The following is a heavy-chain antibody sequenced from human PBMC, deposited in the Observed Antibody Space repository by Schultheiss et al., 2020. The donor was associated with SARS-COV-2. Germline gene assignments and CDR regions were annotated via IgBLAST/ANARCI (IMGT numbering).Heavy chain of an antibody. CDR3: ARPLTAELRGYFDY. CDR1: GFTFSSYE. Sequence: GESLKISCAASGFTFSSYEMNWVRQAPGKGLEWVSYISSSGSTIYYADSVKGRFTISRDNAKNSLYLQMNSLRAEDTALYYCARPLTAELRGYFDYWGQGILVTVSS. J-gene: IGHJ4*02. V-gene: IGHV3-48*03. D-gene: IGHD1-7*01. CDR2: ISSSGSTI.